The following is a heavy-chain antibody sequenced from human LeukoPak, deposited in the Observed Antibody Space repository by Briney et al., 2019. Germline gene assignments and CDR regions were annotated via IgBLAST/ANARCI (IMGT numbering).Heavy chain of an antibody. D-gene: IGHD3-3*01. CDR2: ISASGTSI. CDR1: GFTFSDYF. V-gene: IGHV3-11*04. CDR3: VRGEYETYYDSWSGYFIGWFDP. J-gene: IGHJ5*02. Sequence: PGGSLRLSCAGSGFTFSDYFLTWIRQAPGKGLEWGSGISASGTSIYYADSVKGRFTISRDNARNSLYLQMNTLRTEDTAVYYCVRGEYETYYDSWSGYFIGWFDPWGQGIQVTVSS.